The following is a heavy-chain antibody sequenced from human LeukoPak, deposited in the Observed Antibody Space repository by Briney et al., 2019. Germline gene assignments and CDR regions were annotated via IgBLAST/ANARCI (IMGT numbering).Heavy chain of an antibody. D-gene: IGHD3-22*01. CDR2: ISASGGTT. V-gene: IGHV3-23*01. CDR3: AKDLSSGYPYYFDY. CDR1: GCTFSSYA. J-gene: IGHJ4*02. Sequence: PGGSLRLSCAASGCTFSSYAMSWVRQAPGKGLEWVSAISASGGTTYYADSVKGRFAISRDNSKNTLYLQMNSLRAEDTAVYYCAKDLSSGYPYYFDYWGQGTLVTVSS.